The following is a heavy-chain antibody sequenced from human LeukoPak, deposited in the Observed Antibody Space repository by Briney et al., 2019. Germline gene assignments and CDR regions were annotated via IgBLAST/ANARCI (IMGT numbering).Heavy chain of an antibody. CDR1: GGSISSGSYY. Sequence: SQTLSLTCTFSGGSISSGSYYWSWIRQPAGKGLEWIGRIYTSGSTNYNPSLKSRVTISVDTSKNQFSLKLSSVTAADTAVYYCARDGWNEMPDAFDIWGQGTMVTVSS. V-gene: IGHV4-61*02. CDR3: ARDGWNEMPDAFDI. D-gene: IGHD1-1*01. J-gene: IGHJ3*02. CDR2: IYTSGST.